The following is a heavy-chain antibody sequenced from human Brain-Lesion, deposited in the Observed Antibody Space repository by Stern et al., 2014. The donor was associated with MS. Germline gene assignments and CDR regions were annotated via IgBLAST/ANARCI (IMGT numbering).Heavy chain of an antibody. CDR1: GFTFSSFG. CDR3: AKDRQWLTYFFDY. V-gene: IGHV3-30*18. Sequence: VQLEESGGGVVQHGRPLRLSCAASGFTFSSFGMHWVRQAPGKGLEWVAVISYDGSNKYYADSVKGRFTISRDNSKNTLYMQMNSLRAEDTAVYYCAKDRQWLTYFFDYWGQGSLVTVSS. D-gene: IGHD3-22*01. CDR2: ISYDGSNK. J-gene: IGHJ4*02.